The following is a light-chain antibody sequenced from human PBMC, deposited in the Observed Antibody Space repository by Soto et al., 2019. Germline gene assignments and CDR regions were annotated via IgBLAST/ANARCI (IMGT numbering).Light chain of an antibody. V-gene: IGLV2-14*01. CDR1: SSDVGGYNY. CDR2: DVS. J-gene: IGLJ1*01. Sequence: QSVLTQPASVSGSPGQSITISCPGTSSDVGGYNYVSWYQQHPGKAPKLMIYDVSNRPSGVSNRFSGSKSGNTASLTISGLQAEDEADYYRSSYTSSRKNVFGTGTKVTVL. CDR3: SSYTSSRKNV.